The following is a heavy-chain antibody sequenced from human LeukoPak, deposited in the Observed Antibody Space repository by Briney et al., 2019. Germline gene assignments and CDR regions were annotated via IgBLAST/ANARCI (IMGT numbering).Heavy chain of an antibody. Sequence: PGRSLRLSCAASGFTFSTNAMSWVRQAPGKGLEWVSAISGRTGGTYYADSVKGRFTISRDNSKSTLYLQMDSLRAEDTAVYYCAKCGNSGCHLIDYWGQGTLVTVSS. CDR2: ISGRTGGT. D-gene: IGHD5-12*01. CDR1: GFTFSTNA. V-gene: IGHV3-23*01. CDR3: AKCGNSGCHLIDY. J-gene: IGHJ4*02.